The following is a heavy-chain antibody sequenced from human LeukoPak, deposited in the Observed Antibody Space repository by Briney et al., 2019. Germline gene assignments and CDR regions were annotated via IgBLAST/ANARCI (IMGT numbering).Heavy chain of an antibody. CDR1: GFTFDNYV. V-gene: IGHV3-9*01. CDR2: ISYNSGRI. D-gene: IGHD6-19*01. CDR3: AKDIYSTGWNYFDT. J-gene: IGHJ5*02. Sequence: GGSLRLSCAASGFTFDNYVMHWVRQAPGKGLEWVSGISYNSGRIAYADSVKGRFTISRDNAKNSLDLQMNSLRVEDTALYYCAKDIYSTGWNYFDTWGQGTLVTVSS.